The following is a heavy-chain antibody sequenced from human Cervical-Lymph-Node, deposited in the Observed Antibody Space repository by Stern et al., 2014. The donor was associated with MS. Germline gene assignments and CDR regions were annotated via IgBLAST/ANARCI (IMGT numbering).Heavy chain of an antibody. CDR3: SRDYYDFWSGSVYYFDY. CDR1: GYTFTSYG. J-gene: IGHJ4*02. V-gene: IGHV1-18*01. D-gene: IGHD3-3*01. Sequence: QVQLVESGAEVKKPGASVKVSCKASGYTFTSYGISWVRQAPGQGLEWMGWISAYNGNTKYAQKLQGRVTMTTDTSTSTAYMELRSLRSDDTAVYYCSRDYYDFWSGSVYYFDYWGQGTLVTVSS. CDR2: ISAYNGNT.